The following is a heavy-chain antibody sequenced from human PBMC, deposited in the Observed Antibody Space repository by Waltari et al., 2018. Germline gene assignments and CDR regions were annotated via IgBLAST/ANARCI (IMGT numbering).Heavy chain of an antibody. D-gene: IGHD1-26*01. J-gene: IGHJ3*02. Sequence: QLQLQESGPGLVMPSETLSLPCTVSGASIRSGVYYRGWIRQPQGKGREWIGSVFYSGNTSYNPSLEIRLTISVDTSKNQFSLRLNSVTAADTAMYYCARHGRGVLYPDDVFDIWGQGTMVTVSS. V-gene: IGHV4-39*07. CDR2: VFYSGNT. CDR3: ARHGRGVLYPDDVFDI. CDR1: GASIRSGVYY.